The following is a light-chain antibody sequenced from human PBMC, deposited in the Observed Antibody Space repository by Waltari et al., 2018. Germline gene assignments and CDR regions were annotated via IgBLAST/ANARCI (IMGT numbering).Light chain of an antibody. V-gene: IGKV3-11*01. J-gene: IGKJ2*01. CDR1: QSVSTY. CDR3: QQYVISPYT. CDR2: DAS. Sequence: EIVLTQSPATLSLSPGDGAPLSCRASQSVSTYLAWYQEKPGQAPRLLIYDASNRATGIPARFSGSGSGTDFTLTISGLEPEDSAVYYCQQYVISPYTFGQGTKLEIK.